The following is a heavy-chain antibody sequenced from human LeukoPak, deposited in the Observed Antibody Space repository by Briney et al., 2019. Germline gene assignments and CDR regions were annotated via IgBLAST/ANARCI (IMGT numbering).Heavy chain of an antibody. D-gene: IGHD6-13*01. Sequence: GGFLRLSCAASGFTFSSYGVHWVRQAPGKGLEWVAVISYDGSNKYYADSVNGRFTISRDNSKNTLYLQMNSLRAEETGVYYCAGPYSTSWYQKGLYFYYGMDVWGQGTTVTVSS. CDR2: ISYDGSNK. CDR1: GFTFSSYG. CDR3: AGPYSTSWYQKGLYFYYGMDV. V-gene: IGHV3-30*03. J-gene: IGHJ6*02.